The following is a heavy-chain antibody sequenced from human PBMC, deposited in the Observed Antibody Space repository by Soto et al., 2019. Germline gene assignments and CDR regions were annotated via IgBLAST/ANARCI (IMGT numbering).Heavy chain of an antibody. CDR2: ISYDGGSK. J-gene: IGHJ4*02. D-gene: IGHD2-21*01. CDR1: GFTFSTYG. Sequence: QVQLVESGGGVVQPRKSLRISCAASGFTFSTYGIHWVRQAPGNGLEWVALISYDGGSKYYGDSVKGRFIISRDNSHNTVSLQMNSLRADDTAVYFCAKEQLAMTVVVADYFDSWGQGTLVTVSS. V-gene: IGHV3-30*18. CDR3: AKEQLAMTVVVADYFDS.